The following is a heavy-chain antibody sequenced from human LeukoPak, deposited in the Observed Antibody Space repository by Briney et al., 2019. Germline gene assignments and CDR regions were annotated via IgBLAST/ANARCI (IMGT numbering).Heavy chain of an antibody. CDR2: IYYSGST. CDR1: GVSISSSSYY. CDR3: ARGGYDFWSGHLFDY. V-gene: IGHV4-39*01. Sequence: SETLSLTCTVSGVSISSSSYYWGWIRQPPGKGLEWIGSIYYSGSTYYNPSLKSRVTISVDTSKNQFSLKLSSVTAADTAVYYCARGGYDFWSGHLFDYWGQGTLVTVSS. D-gene: IGHD3-3*01. J-gene: IGHJ4*02.